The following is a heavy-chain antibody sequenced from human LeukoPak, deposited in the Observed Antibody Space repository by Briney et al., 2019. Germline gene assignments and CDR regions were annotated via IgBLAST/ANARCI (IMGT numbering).Heavy chain of an antibody. D-gene: IGHD5-12*01. CDR2: ISGGGGST. Sequence: GGSLRLSCAASGFTFSSYAMSWVRQAPGKGLEWVSDISGGGGSTYNADSVKGRFTISRDNSKNTLYLQMHSLRAEDTAVYHCAIYGGSGTNAFDMWGQGIMVTVSS. CDR3: AIYGGSGTNAFDM. J-gene: IGHJ3*02. CDR1: GFTFSSYA. V-gene: IGHV3-23*01.